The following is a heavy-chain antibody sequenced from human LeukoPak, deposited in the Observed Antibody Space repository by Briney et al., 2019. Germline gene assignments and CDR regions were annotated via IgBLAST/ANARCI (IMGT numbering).Heavy chain of an antibody. Sequence: SETLSLTCTVSGGSISSSSYYWSWIRQPPGKGLQWIGSIFYSGSTYYNPSLKSRATISVDTSKNQFSLKLSSVTAADTAVYYCARVYSFYDSSGYSDYWGQGTLVTVSS. CDR3: ARVYSFYDSSGYSDY. CDR1: GGSISSSSYY. V-gene: IGHV4-39*01. D-gene: IGHD3-22*01. CDR2: IFYSGST. J-gene: IGHJ4*02.